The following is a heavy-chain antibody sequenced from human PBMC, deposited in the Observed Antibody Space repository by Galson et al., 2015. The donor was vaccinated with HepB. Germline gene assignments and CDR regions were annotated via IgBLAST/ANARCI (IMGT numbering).Heavy chain of an antibody. CDR2: IWHDRSNS. CDR3: AREDADIAAMTLDH. CDR1: GFTFSRNG. V-gene: IGHV3-33*08. D-gene: IGHD6-25*01. J-gene: IGHJ4*02. Sequence: SLRLSCAASGFTFSRNGMHWVRQAPGKGLEWVAVIWHDRSNSYYADSVKGRFTISRDNSKNTLYLPMNSLRAEDTAVYYCAREDADIAAMTLDHWGQGTLVTVSS.